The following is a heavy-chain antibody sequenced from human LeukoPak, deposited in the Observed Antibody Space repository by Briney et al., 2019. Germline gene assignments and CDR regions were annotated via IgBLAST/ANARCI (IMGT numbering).Heavy chain of an antibody. CDR1: GFTFSTYW. V-gene: IGHV3-7*01. CDR3: AIAAGWEQAY. Sequence: GGSLRLSCAASGFTFSTYWMSWVRQAPGKGLEWVANINQDGSATNYVDSAKGRFIVSRDNVKNSVFLQMSSLRAEDTAVYYCAIAAGWEQAYWGQGTLVTVSS. D-gene: IGHD1-26*01. J-gene: IGHJ4*02. CDR2: INQDGSAT.